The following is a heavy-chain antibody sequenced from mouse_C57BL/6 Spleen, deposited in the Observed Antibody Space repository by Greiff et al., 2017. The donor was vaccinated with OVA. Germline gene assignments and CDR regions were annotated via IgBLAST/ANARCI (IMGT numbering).Heavy chain of an antibody. J-gene: IGHJ2*01. CDR2: ILPGSGST. CDR3: ARFGGNYYFDY. V-gene: IGHV1-9*01. D-gene: IGHD2-1*01. Sequence: VKLQQSGAELMKPGASVKPSCKATGYTFTGYWIEWVKQRPGHGLEWIGEILPGSGSTNYNEKFKGKATFTADTSSNTAYMQLSSLTTEDSAIYYCARFGGNYYFDYWGQGTTLTVSS. CDR1: GYTFTGYW.